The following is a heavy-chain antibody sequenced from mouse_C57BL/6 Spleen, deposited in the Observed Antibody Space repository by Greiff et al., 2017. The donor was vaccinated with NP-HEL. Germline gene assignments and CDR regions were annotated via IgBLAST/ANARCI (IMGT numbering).Heavy chain of an antibody. J-gene: IGHJ1*03. CDR3: ARDYGSSYEEYFDV. D-gene: IGHD1-1*01. Sequence: QVQLQQPGAELVKPGASVKMSCKASGYTFTSYWITWVKQRPGQGLEWIGDIYPGSGSTNYNEKFKSKATLTVDTSSSTAYMQLSSQTSEDSAVYDGARDYGSSYEEYFDVWGTGTTVTVSS. V-gene: IGHV1-55*01. CDR2: IYPGSGST. CDR1: GYTFTSYW.